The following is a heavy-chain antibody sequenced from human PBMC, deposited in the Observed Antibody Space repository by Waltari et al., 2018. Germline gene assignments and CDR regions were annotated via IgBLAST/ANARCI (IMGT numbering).Heavy chain of an antibody. V-gene: IGHV1-24*01. D-gene: IGHD5-18*01. CDR3: ATDHVVDTAMVGFGY. CDR1: GYTLAELS. Sequence: QVTLVHSGAEVKKPGASVKVSCKVTGYTLAELSMHWMRQTPGKGLEWMGGFDPEDGETIYAQKFQGRVTMTEDTSTDTAYMELSSLRSEDAAVYYCATDHVVDTAMVGFGYWGQGTLVTVSS. J-gene: IGHJ4*02. CDR2: FDPEDGET.